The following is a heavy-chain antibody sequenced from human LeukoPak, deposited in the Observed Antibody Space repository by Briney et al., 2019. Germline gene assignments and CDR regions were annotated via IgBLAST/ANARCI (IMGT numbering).Heavy chain of an antibody. CDR3: ARGSGGAFDI. V-gene: IGHV3-21*01. Sequence: GGSLRLSCAASGFTFSSYSMNWVRQAPGKGLEWVSSISSSSSYIYYADSVRGRFTISRDNAKNSLYLQMNSLRAEDTAIYYCARGSGGAFDIWGQGTMVTVSS. CDR1: GFTFSSYS. J-gene: IGHJ3*02. CDR2: ISSSSSYI. D-gene: IGHD3-10*01.